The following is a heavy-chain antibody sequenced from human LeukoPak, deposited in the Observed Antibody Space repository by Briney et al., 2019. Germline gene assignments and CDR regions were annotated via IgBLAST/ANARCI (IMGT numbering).Heavy chain of an antibody. J-gene: IGHJ5*02. D-gene: IGHD3-22*01. Sequence: SETLSLTCTVSGGSISSYYWSWIRQPPGKGLEWIGYIYYSGSTNYNPSLKSRVTISVDTSKNQFSLKLSSVTAADTAVYYCARHSGSTMIVPNDGWFDPWGQGTLVTVSS. CDR3: ARHSGSTMIVPNDGWFDP. V-gene: IGHV4-59*01. CDR2: IYYSGST. CDR1: GGSISSYY.